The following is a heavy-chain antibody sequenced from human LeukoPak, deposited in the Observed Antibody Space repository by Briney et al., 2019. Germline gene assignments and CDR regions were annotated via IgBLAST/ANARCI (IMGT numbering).Heavy chain of an antibody. CDR2: ISAYNGNT. CDR1: GYTFTSYG. Sequence: ASVKVSCTASGYTFTSYGISWVRQAPGQGLEWMGWISAYNGNTNYAQKLQGRVTMTTDTSTSTAYMELRSLRSDDTAVYYCARSGGSYYDSSGYYFDYWGQGTLVTVSS. CDR3: ARSGGSYYDSSGYYFDY. D-gene: IGHD3-22*01. V-gene: IGHV1-18*01. J-gene: IGHJ4*02.